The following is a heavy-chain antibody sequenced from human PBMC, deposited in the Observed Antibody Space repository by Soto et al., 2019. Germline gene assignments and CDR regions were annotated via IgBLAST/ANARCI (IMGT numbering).Heavy chain of an antibody. CDR1: GFSLSTSGVG. V-gene: IGHV2-5*01. CDR2: IYWNDDK. D-gene: IGHD3-3*01. Sequence: QITLKESGPTLVKPTQTLTLTCTFSGFSLSTSGVGVGWIRQPPGKALEWLALIYWNDDKRYSPSLKSRLTITKDTSKNQVVLTMTNMDPVDTATYYCAHIDDFWSGYYYFDYWGQGTLVTVSS. CDR3: AHIDDFWSGYYYFDY. J-gene: IGHJ4*02.